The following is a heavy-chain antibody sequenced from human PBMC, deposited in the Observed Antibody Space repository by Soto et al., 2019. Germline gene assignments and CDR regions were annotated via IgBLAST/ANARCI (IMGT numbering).Heavy chain of an antibody. V-gene: IGHV3-23*01. Sequence: EVQLLESGGGLVQPGGSLRLSCAASGFTFSSYAMSWVRQAPGKGLEWGSAISGSGGSTYYADSVKGRFTISRDNSKNKLYLHMNSLRAEDTAVYYCATLYDFGRGYLVYWGQGTLVTVSS. CDR3: ATLYDFGRGYLVY. J-gene: IGHJ4*02. CDR1: GFTFSSYA. D-gene: IGHD3-3*01. CDR2: ISGSGGST.